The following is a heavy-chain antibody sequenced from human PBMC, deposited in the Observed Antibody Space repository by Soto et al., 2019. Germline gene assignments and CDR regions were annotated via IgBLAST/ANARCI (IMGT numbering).Heavy chain of an antibody. CDR3: VKIDHYYGIDV. J-gene: IGHJ6*02. V-gene: IGHV3-21*01. CDR2: ISSSSSYI. Sequence: GVLRLSCAASGFTFSSYSINWVRQAPGKGLEWVSCISSSSSYIHYVDSVKGRFTISRDNAKNSLYLQMNSLRAEDTAVYYCVKIDHYYGIDVWAQRTTVTVSS. CDR1: GFTFSSYS.